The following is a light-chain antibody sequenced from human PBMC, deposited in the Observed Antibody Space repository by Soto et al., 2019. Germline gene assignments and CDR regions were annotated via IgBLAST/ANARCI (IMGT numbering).Light chain of an antibody. J-gene: IGKJ4*01. V-gene: IGKV3-11*01. CDR2: DAS. CDR1: HSISTS. Sequence: EIVLTQSPDTLSLSAGERATISCRASHSISTSLVWYQHKPGQAPRLLIYDASNRATGIPARFSGSGSGTDFTLTISSLEPEDFAVYFCHQSNNPPLTFGGGTKVEIK. CDR3: HQSNNPPLT.